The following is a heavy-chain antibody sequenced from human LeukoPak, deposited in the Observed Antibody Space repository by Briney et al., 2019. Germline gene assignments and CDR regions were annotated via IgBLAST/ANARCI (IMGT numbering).Heavy chain of an antibody. D-gene: IGHD2-21*01. J-gene: IGHJ4*02. V-gene: IGHV3-21*01. CDR2: ISSSSSYI. CDR1: GFTFSSHW. CDR3: ARDSPNEGILWWSIDY. Sequence: GGSLRLSCAASGFTFSSHWMNWVRQAPGKGLEWVSSISSSSSYIYYADSVKGRFTISRDNAKNSLYLQMNSLRAEDTAVYYCARDSPNEGILWWSIDYWGQGTLVTVSS.